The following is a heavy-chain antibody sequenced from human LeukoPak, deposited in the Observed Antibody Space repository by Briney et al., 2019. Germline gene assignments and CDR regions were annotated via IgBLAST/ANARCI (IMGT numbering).Heavy chain of an antibody. D-gene: IGHD2-8*01. CDR2: ISSSGSTI. V-gene: IGHV3-11*01. J-gene: IGHJ6*02. Sequence: GGSLRLSCAASGFTFSDYYMSWIRQAPGKGLEWVSYISSSGSTIYYADSVKGRFTISRDNAKNSQYLQMNSLRAEDTAEYYCARAPVSDYYYYGMDVWGQGTTVTVSS. CDR1: GFTFSDYY. CDR3: ARAPVSDYYYYGMDV.